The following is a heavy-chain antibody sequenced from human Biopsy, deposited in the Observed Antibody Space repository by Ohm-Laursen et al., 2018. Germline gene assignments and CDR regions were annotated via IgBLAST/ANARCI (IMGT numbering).Heavy chain of an antibody. CDR2: INHRGST. D-gene: IGHD3-16*01. Sequence: GTLSLTCAVYGGSFSGYYWSWIRQPPGKGLEWIGEINHRGSTNYNPSLKSRVTISVDTSKNQFSLKLRSVTAADTAVYYCARAVDYYDPSYYYGLDVWGQGTTVTVSS. CDR3: ARAVDYYDPSYYYGLDV. J-gene: IGHJ6*02. CDR1: GGSFSGYY. V-gene: IGHV4-34*01.